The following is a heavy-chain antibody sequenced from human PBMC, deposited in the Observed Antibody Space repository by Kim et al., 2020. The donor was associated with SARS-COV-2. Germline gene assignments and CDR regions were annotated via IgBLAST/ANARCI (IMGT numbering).Heavy chain of an antibody. CDR2: IYHSGST. CDR1: GGSISSGGYS. D-gene: IGHD1-7*01. J-gene: IGHJ6*03. V-gene: IGHV4-30-2*01. CDR3: ARGTTGTTIVFNYYYMDV. Sequence: SETLSLTCAVSGGSISSGGYSWSWIRQPPGKGLEWIGYIYHSGSTFYNPSLKSRLTTSVDRSKNQFSLKLSSVTAADTAVYYCARGTTGTTIVFNYYYMDVWGKGTTVTVSS.